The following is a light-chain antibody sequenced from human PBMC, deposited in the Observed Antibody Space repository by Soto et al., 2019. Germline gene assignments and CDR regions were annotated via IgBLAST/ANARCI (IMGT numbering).Light chain of an antibody. J-gene: IGLJ1*01. V-gene: IGLV2-23*01. CDR1: SSDVGKYNL. CDR2: QGY. Sequence: QSVLTQPASVSGSPGQSITISCTGTSSDVGKYNLVSWYQQHPGKAPKVMILQGYKRPSGVSNRFSGSKFGNTASLTISGIKAEEEDEYYCCAYADTYTYVFGTGTKVTVL. CDR3: CAYADTYTYV.